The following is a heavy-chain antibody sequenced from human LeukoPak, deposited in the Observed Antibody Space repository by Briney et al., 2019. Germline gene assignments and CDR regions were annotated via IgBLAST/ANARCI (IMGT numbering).Heavy chain of an antibody. CDR2: ISAHNGNT. V-gene: IGHV1-18*01. J-gene: IGHJ4*02. Sequence: WGRHANEQWDGWMGWISAHNGNTNYEQKFQGRVTMTEDTSTDTAYMELSSLRSEDTAVYYCAAELSSGYFDYWGQGTLVTVSS. CDR3: AAELSSGYFDY. D-gene: IGHD3-22*01.